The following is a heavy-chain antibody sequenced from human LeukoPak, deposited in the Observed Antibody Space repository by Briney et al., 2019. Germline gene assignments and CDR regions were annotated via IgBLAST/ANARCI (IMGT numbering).Heavy chain of an antibody. D-gene: IGHD1-26*01. J-gene: IGHJ3*02. CDR1: SGSISTYY. CDR2: LYETGST. CDR3: ARGPGAAAMGAFDI. Sequence: SETLSLTCTVSSGSISTYYWSWIRQPAGKGLEYIGRLYETGSTNYNPSLKRRVTMSVDTSTNQFSLQLSSVTAADTAVYYCARGPGAAAMGAFDIWGQGTMVSVSS. V-gene: IGHV4-4*07.